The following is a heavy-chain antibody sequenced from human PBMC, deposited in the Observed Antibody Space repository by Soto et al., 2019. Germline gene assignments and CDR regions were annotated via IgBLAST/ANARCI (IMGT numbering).Heavy chain of an antibody. D-gene: IGHD6-19*01. J-gene: IGHJ4*02. CDR1: SGSISSSNW. CDR3: AGLIAVAGTGYYFDY. Sequence: QVQLQESGPGLVKPSGTLSLTCAVSSGSISSSNWWSWVRQPPGKGVEGIGEIYHSGSTNYNPSLKRRVTISVDKSKHQFSLKLSSVTAADTAVYYCAGLIAVAGTGYYFDYWGQGTLVTVSS. V-gene: IGHV4-4*02. CDR2: IYHSGST.